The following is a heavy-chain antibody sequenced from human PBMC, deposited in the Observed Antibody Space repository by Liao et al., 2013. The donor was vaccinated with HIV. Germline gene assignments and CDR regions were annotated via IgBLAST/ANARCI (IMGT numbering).Heavy chain of an antibody. CDR3: ARGRGTTMIWFDP. J-gene: IGHJ5*02. CDR2: SLSSGST. V-gene: IGHV4-4*07. D-gene: IGHD4-17*01. CDR1: GGSISSYS. Sequence: QVQLQESGPGLVNPSETLSLSCNVSGGSISSYSWNWIRQPAGKGLEWIGRSLSSGSTNYNPSLKSRVTLSVDTSKSQFSLRLRSVTAADTAVYYCARGRGTTMIWFDPWGQGTRVTVSS.